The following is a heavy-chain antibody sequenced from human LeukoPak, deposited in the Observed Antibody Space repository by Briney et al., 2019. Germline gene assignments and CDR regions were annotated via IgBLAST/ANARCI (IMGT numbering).Heavy chain of an antibody. CDR2: FDPADGET. D-gene: IGHD2-2*01. CDR1: GFTLSELS. V-gene: IGHV1-24*01. J-gene: IGHJ6*03. CDR3: ATGVYCASTTCSGYRNYYYFMDV. Sequence: GASVKVSCRVSGFTLSELSMHWVRQAPGKGLEWVGGFDPADGETIYAQRFRGRVMLTDDRSTNTAYMELSSLSADDTAVYYCATGVYCASTTCSGYRNYYYFMDVWGEGTTVTVSS.